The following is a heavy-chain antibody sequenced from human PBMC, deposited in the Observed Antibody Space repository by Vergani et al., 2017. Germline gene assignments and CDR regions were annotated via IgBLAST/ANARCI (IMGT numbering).Heavy chain of an antibody. J-gene: IGHJ4*02. CDR3: ARVSQCSSGWYGY. D-gene: IGHD6-19*01. Sequence: QVQLQQWGAGLLKPSETLSLTCAVYGGSFSGYYWSWIRQPPGKGLEWIGEINHSGSTNYNPSLKSRVTISVDTSKNQFSLKLSSVTAADTAVYYCARVSQCSSGWYGYWGQGTLVTVSS. V-gene: IGHV4-34*01. CDR2: INHSGST. CDR1: GGSFSGYY.